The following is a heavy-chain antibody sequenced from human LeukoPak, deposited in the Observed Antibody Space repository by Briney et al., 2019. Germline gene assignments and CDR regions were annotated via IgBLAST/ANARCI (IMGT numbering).Heavy chain of an antibody. CDR1: GYSISSGYY. CDR3: ARGVIAAAADYFDY. D-gene: IGHD6-13*01. J-gene: IGHJ4*02. CDR2: MYHSGTT. V-gene: IGHV4-38-2*02. Sequence: SETLSLTCIVSGYSISSGYYWGWIRQPPGKGLEWIGSMYHSGTTYYNSSLKSRVTISVDTSKNQFSLKLSSVTAADTALYYCARGVIAAAADYFDYWGQGTLVTVSS.